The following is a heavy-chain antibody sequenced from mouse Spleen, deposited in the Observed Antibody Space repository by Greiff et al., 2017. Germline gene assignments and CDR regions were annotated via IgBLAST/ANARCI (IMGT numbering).Heavy chain of an antibody. CDR2: IWSDGST. J-gene: IGHJ4*01. Sequence: VKLVESGPGLVAPSQSLSITCTVSGFSLTNYAVHWVRQSPGKGLEWLGVIWSDGSTDYNAAFISRLSISKDNSKSQVFFKMNSLQADDTAIYYCARNKEHGYDEAMDYWGQGTSVTVSS. CDR1: GFSLTNYA. D-gene: IGHD2-2*01. V-gene: IGHV2-4-1*01. CDR3: ARNKEHGYDEAMDY.